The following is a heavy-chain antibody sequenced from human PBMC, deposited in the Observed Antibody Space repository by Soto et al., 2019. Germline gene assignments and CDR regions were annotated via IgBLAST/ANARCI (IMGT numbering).Heavy chain of an antibody. D-gene: IGHD6-6*01. CDR1: SGSISSGIHY. Sequence: QVQLQESGPGLVKPSQTLSLTCTVSSGSISSGIHYWSWIRQHPGKGLEWIGYIYYNGNTYYNPSLKSRISISVDKSKNQFSLKLSSVTAEDTSVYYCARERSSYPHYFDSWGQGTLVTVSS. V-gene: IGHV4-31*03. CDR2: IYYNGNT. CDR3: ARERSSYPHYFDS. J-gene: IGHJ4*02.